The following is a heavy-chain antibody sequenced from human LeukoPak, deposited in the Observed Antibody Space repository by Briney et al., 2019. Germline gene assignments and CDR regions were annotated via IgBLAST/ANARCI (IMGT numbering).Heavy chain of an antibody. D-gene: IGHD6-13*01. V-gene: IGHV5-51*01. CDR1: GYRFTRNW. CDR2: IYPGDSDT. CDR3: ASLQDSSLGDY. J-gene: IGHJ4*02. Sequence: GESLQISCKGSGYRFTRNWIGWVRQLPGKGLEWMGSIYPGDSDTRYSPSFQGQVTISADKSINTAYLQWSSLKASDTAMYFCASLQDSSLGDYWGQGTLVTVSS.